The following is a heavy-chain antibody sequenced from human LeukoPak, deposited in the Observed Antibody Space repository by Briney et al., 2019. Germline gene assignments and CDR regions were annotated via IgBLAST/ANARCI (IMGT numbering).Heavy chain of an antibody. CDR2: INAGNGNT. CDR3: ARPRTLWFGELSLTY. V-gene: IGHV1-3*01. Sequence: GASVKVSCKASGHTFTSYAMHWVRQAPGQRLEWMGWINAGNGNTKYSQKFQGRVTITRDTSASTAYMELSSLRSEDTAVYYCARPRTLWFGELSLTYWGQGTLVTVSS. J-gene: IGHJ4*02. D-gene: IGHD3-10*01. CDR1: GHTFTSYA.